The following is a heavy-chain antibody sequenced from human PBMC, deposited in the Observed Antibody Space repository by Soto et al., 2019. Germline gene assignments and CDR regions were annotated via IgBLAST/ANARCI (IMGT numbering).Heavy chain of an antibody. J-gene: IGHJ6*02. CDR3: AKDHGPPGYYYGMDV. Sequence: QVQLVESGGGVVQPGRSLRLSCAASGFTFSSYGMHWVRQAPGKGLEWVAVISYDGSNKYYADSVKGRFTISRDNSKNTLYLQMNSLRAEDTAVYYCAKDHGPPGYYYGMDVWGQGTTVTVSS. V-gene: IGHV3-30*18. CDR1: GFTFSSYG. CDR2: ISYDGSNK.